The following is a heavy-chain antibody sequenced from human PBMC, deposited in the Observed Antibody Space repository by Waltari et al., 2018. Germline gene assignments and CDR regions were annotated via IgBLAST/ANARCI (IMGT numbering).Heavy chain of an antibody. CDR2: INTNTGNP. J-gene: IGHJ6*02. CDR1: GYTFTSYA. V-gene: IGHV7-4-1*02. CDR3: AREDSSWYYYYYGMDV. Sequence: QVQLVQSGSELKKPGASVKVSCKASGYTFTSYAMNWVRQVPGQGLEWMGWINTNTGNPTYAQCFTGRFVFSLDTSVSTAYLQISSLKAEDTAVYYCAREDSSWYYYYYGMDVWGQGTTVTVSS. D-gene: IGHD6-13*01.